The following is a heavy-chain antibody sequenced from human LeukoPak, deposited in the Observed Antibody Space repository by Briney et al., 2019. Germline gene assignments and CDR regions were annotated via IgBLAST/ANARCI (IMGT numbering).Heavy chain of an antibody. J-gene: IGHJ2*01. V-gene: IGHV3-74*01. CDR2: IESDGSRT. CDR3: ARHRYSSWYFDL. CDR1: GFTFSNYW. Sequence: GGSLRLSCAASGFTFSNYWMHWVRQAPGKGLEWVSRIESDGSRTSYADSVKGRFTISRDNAKNTLYLQINSLRAEDTAVYYCARHRYSSWYFDLWGRGTLVTVFS. D-gene: IGHD4-11*01.